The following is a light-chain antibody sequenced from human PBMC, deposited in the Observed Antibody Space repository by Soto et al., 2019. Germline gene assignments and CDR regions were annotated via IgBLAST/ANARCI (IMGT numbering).Light chain of an antibody. CDR3: QQSYSTPIT. CDR2: AAS. CDR1: QSISSY. Sequence: DVRMTQSPSSLSASVGDRVTITCRASQSISSYLNWYQQKPGKAPKLLIYAASSLQSGVPARFSGSGSGTDFTLTISSLQPEDFVTYYCQQSYSTPITFGQGTKVDI. V-gene: IGKV1-39*01. J-gene: IGKJ1*01.